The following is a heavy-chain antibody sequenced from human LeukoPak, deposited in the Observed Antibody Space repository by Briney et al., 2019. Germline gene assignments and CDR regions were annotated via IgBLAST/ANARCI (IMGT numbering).Heavy chain of an antibody. J-gene: IGHJ4*02. D-gene: IGHD2-15*01. V-gene: IGHV3-7*05. CDR3: ARDWVGHCSGSSCYSGFDY. CDR1: GFTFSSYW. Sequence: GGSLRLSCAASGFTFSSYWMTWVRQAPGKGLEWVANIKQEGREKYYVDSVRGRFTISSDNAKSSLFLQLDSLRAEDTAVYYCARDWVGHCSGSSCYSGFDYWGQGTLVTVSS. CDR2: IKQEGREK.